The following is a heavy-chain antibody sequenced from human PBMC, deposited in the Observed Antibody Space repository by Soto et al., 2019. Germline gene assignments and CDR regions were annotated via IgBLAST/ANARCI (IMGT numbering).Heavy chain of an antibody. D-gene: IGHD2-2*01. CDR2: ISGYNGNT. V-gene: IGHV1-18*04. J-gene: IGHJ5*02. Sequence: XSAEVSFKASRYIFTSYGISWVRQAPGQGLEWLGWISGYNGNTNYAQKVQGRVTLTTDKSTNTAYMDLWSLTSDDTAVYYCARGSRYCSTSTCFAGVTWFDPWGQGTPVTVSS. CDR1: RYIFTSYG. CDR3: ARGSRYCSTSTCFAGVTWFDP.